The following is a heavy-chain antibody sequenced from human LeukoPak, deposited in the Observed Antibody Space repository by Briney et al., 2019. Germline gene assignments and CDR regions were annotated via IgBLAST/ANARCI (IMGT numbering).Heavy chain of an antibody. CDR3: ARDNGDSWFDY. CDR2: INPNSGAT. Sequence: ATVKVSCTASGYTFTGYYMHWVRQAPGQGLEWMGWINPNSGATNYAQKFQGRVTMTRDTSISTAYMELTRLRSDDTAVYYCARDNGDSWFDYWGQGTLVTVSS. D-gene: IGHD4-17*01. J-gene: IGHJ4*02. CDR1: GYTFTGYY. V-gene: IGHV1-2*02.